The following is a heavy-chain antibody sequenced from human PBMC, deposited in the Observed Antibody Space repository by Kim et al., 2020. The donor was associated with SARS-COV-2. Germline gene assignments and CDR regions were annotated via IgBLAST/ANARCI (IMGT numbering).Heavy chain of an antibody. Sequence: SVKVSCKASGGTFSSYTISWVRQAPGQGLEWMGRIIPILGIANYAQKFQGRVTITADKSTSTAYMELSSLRSEDTAVYYCASTMYYYDSSGYSFDYWGQGTLVTVSS. CDR3: ASTMYYYDSSGYSFDY. D-gene: IGHD3-22*01. CDR1: GGTFSSYT. CDR2: IIPILGIA. J-gene: IGHJ4*02. V-gene: IGHV1-69*02.